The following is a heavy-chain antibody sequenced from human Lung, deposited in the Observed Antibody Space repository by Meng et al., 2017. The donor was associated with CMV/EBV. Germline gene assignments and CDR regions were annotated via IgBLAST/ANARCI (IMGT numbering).Heavy chain of an antibody. CDR3: ARGMGSPPRSKLLGSRRTRDFYYGWDG. Sequence: GPLRLXCAVYGGSFSGFYWSWISQPPGKGLEWIGAISHSGSTNYKPSLKSRVTISVDTSKNQFSLKLNSLTAADTAVYYCARGMGSPPRSKLLGSRRTRDFYYGWDGWXQGTXVTVSS. D-gene: IGHD2-15*01. V-gene: IGHV4-34*01. CDR2: ISHSGST. CDR1: GGSFSGFY. J-gene: IGHJ6*02.